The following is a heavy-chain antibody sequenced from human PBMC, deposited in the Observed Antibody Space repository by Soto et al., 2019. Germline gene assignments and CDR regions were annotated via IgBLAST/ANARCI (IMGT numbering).Heavy chain of an antibody. CDR1: GYTFNTYY. J-gene: IGHJ4*02. Sequence: ASVKVSCKASGYTFNTYYISWLRQAPGQGLEWIGWISTYNGNTNYVPKFQGRITMTTDTSTSTAYMELRSVRSDDTALYFCARDTSNYFDFWGQGTPVTVSS. D-gene: IGHD2-2*01. V-gene: IGHV1-18*01. CDR2: ISTYNGNT. CDR3: ARDTSNYFDF.